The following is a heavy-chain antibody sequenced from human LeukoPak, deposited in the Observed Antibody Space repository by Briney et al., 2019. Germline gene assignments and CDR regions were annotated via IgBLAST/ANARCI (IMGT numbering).Heavy chain of an antibody. D-gene: IGHD4-17*01. CDR2: ISAYNGNT. V-gene: IGHV1-18*01. J-gene: IGHJ4*02. CDR3: AGDYGEHGDY. Sequence: EWMGWISAYNGNTNYAQKLQGRVTMTTDTSTSTAYMELRSLRSDDTAVYYCAGDYGEHGDYWGQGTLVTVSS.